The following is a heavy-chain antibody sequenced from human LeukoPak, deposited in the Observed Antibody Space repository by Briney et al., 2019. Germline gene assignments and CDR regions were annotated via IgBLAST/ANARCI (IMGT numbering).Heavy chain of an antibody. D-gene: IGHD6-13*01. V-gene: IGHV5-10-1*01. J-gene: IGHJ4*02. CDR2: IDPSDSYT. Sequence: GESLKISCKGSGYSFTSYWISWVRQVPGKGLEWMGRIDPSDSYTNYSPSFQGHVTISADKSISTAYLQWSGLKASDTAMYYCARHPIYSSSWSDFDYWGQGTLVTVSS. CDR1: GYSFTSYW. CDR3: ARHPIYSSSWSDFDY.